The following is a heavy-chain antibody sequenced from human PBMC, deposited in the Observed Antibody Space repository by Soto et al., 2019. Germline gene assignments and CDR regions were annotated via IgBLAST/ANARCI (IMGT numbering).Heavy chain of an antibody. CDR2: IKYSGTT. J-gene: IGHJ3*02. CDR1: GGSISSSRCH. CDR3: ARVWGGAFDI. Sequence: SETLSLTCTVSGGSISSSRCHWGWIRQPPGKGLEWIASIKYSGTTFYNPSLKSRVTLSVDTSKTQFALKLSSVTAADTAVYYCARVWGGAFDIWGQGTMVTVSS. V-gene: IGHV4-39*06. D-gene: IGHD3-10*01.